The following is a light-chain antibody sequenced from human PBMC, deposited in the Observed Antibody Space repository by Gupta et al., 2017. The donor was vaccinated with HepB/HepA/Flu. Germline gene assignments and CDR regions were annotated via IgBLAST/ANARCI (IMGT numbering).Light chain of an antibody. CDR1: SLRSYY. V-gene: IGLV3-19*01. J-gene: IGLJ2*01. Sequence: SSELTQDPAVSVALGQTVRITCQGDSLRSYYASWYQQKPGQAPVLVIYGKNNRPSGIPDRFSGSSSGNTASLTITGAQAEDEADYYCNSRDSSGNQWVVFGGGTKLTVL. CDR2: GKN. CDR3: NSRDSSGNQWVV.